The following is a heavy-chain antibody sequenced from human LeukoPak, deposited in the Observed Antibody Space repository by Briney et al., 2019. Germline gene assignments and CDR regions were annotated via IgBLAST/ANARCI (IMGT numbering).Heavy chain of an antibody. D-gene: IGHD1-26*01. CDR3: ANSDSGSYPR. V-gene: IGHV3-21*01. CDR1: GFTFSSYS. Sequence: GGSLRLSCAASGFTFSSYSMNWVRQAPGKGLEWVSSISSSSSYIYYADPVKGRFTISRDNAKNSLYLQMNSLRAEDTAVYYCANSDSGSYPRWGQGTLVTVSS. J-gene: IGHJ4*02. CDR2: ISSSSSYI.